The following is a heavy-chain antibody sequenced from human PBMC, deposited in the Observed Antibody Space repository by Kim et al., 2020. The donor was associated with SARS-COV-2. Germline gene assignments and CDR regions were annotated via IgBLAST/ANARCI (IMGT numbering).Heavy chain of an antibody. CDR2: IWYDGSNK. CDR1: GFIFRTYG. V-gene: IGHV3-33*06. CDR3: AKDQGGGNSYYYYGMDV. D-gene: IGHD2-21*02. J-gene: IGHJ6*02. Sequence: GGSLRLSCAASGFIFRTYGMHWVRQAPGKGLEWVTVIWYDGSNKFYADSVKGRFTISRDNSKNTLYLQMDSLRAEDTAVYYCAKDQGGGNSYYYYGMDVWGQGTTVTVSS.